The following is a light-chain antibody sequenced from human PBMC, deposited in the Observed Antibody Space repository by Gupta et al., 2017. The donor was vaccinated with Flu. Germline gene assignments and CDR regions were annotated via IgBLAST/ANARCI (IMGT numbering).Light chain of an antibody. CDR3: QQDTSDPRG. V-gene: IGKV1-5*03. J-gene: IGKJ1*01. Sequence: DLQMTPSPSTLSASVGDRVTITCRASQSLDNWLAWYQQKPGKAPKVLIYKVFNLESGVPSRFSGSGSGTDFTLIINNLQPDDSAPYYCQQDTSDPRGFGEGTKVEV. CDR1: QSLDNW. CDR2: KVF.